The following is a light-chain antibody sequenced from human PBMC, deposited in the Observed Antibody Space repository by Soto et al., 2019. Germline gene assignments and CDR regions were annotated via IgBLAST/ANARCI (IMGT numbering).Light chain of an antibody. CDR2: SNA. V-gene: IGLV1-40*01. CDR1: SSGIGAGND. Sequence: QSFLTQPPSVSEAPGRRVTTSCTGTSSGIGAGNDVHWYQQLPGAAPKLLIYSNAIRPSGVPDRISGSKSGTSASLAITGLRAEDEADYYCQSYDSSLSNYVFGTGTKVTVL. J-gene: IGLJ1*01. CDR3: QSYDSSLSNYV.